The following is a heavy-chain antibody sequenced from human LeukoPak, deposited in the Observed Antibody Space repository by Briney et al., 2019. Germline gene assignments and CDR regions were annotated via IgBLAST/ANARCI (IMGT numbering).Heavy chain of an antibody. D-gene: IGHD6-19*01. J-gene: IGHJ4*02. CDR3: ARARGIAVAGTGEDYFDY. CDR2: INHSGST. Sequence: SETLSLTCAVYGGSFSGYYWSWIRQPPGKGLEWIGEINHSGSTNYNPPLKSRVTISVDTSKNQFSLKLSSVTAADTAVYYCARARGIAVAGTGEDYFDYWGQGTLVTVSS. V-gene: IGHV4-34*01. CDR1: GGSFSGYY.